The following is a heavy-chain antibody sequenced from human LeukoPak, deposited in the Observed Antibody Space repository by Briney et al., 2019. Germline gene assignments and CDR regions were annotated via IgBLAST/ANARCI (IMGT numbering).Heavy chain of an antibody. J-gene: IGHJ4*02. V-gene: IGHV3-30*18. D-gene: IGHD3-3*01. CDR2: ISYDGSNK. CDR3: AKVPKGHITIFGVVIFDY. CDR1: GFTFSSYG. Sequence: PGGSLRLSCAASGFTFSSYGMPWVRQAPGKGLEWVAVISYDGSNKYYADSVKGRFTISRDNSKNTLYLQMNSLRAEDTAVYYCAKVPKGHITIFGVVIFDYWGQGTLATVSS.